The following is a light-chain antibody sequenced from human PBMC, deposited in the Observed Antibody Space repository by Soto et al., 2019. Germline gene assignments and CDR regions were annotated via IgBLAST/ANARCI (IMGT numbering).Light chain of an antibody. CDR2: DAS. CDR1: ESVNNY. V-gene: IGKV3-11*01. J-gene: IGKJ4*01. Sequence: EIVLTQSPATLSLSPGERATLSCRASESVNNYLAWYQQKPGQAPRLLIYDASNRATGIPARFSGSGSGTDFNLTIGSLETEDLAVYYCQQRRSWPLTFGGGTKVEIK. CDR3: QQRRSWPLT.